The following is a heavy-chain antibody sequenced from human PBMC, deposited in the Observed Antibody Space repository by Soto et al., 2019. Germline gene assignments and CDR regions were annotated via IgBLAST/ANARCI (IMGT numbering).Heavy chain of an antibody. CDR2: ISSSSSYI. Sequence: PGGSLRLSCAASGFTFSSYSMNWVRQAPGKGLEWVSSISSSSSYIYYADSVKGRFTISRDNAKNSLYLQMNSLRAEDTAVYYCARDYYDSSGYRRSAFDYWGQGTLVTVSS. CDR3: ARDYYDSSGYRRSAFDY. J-gene: IGHJ4*02. V-gene: IGHV3-21*01. D-gene: IGHD3-22*01. CDR1: GFTFSSYS.